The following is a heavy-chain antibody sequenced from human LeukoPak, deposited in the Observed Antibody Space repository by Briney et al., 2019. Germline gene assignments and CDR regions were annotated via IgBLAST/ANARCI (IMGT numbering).Heavy chain of an antibody. CDR1: GLTFSSYA. J-gene: IGHJ4*02. D-gene: IGHD3-16*02. V-gene: IGHV3-30*04. Sequence: SGGSLRLSCAAAGLTFSSYAMHWVRQAPGKGLEWVAVISYDGSKKYYADSVKGRLTISRDNSKNTLYLQMNSLRAEDTAVYYCARPPEEGVIPYYFDYWGQGTLVTVSS. CDR3: ARPPEEGVIPYYFDY. CDR2: ISYDGSKK.